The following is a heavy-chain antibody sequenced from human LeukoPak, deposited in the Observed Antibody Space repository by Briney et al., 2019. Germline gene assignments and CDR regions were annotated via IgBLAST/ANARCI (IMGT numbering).Heavy chain of an antibody. CDR3: SRARHNSSYYYFDS. CDR2: VSGSGGTT. V-gene: IGHV3-23*01. Sequence: GGSLRLSCAASGFTFSSYALSWVRQAPGKGLEWVSAVSGSGGTTHYADSVKGRFTISRDNSKNTLYLQMNSLRAEDTAVYYCSRARHNSSYYYFDSWGQGTLVTVSS. D-gene: IGHD6-13*01. J-gene: IGHJ4*02. CDR1: GFTFSSYA.